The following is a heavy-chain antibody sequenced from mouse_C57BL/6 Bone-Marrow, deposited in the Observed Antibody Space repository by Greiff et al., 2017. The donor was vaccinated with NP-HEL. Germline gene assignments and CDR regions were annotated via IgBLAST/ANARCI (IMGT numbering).Heavy chain of an antibody. D-gene: IGHD1-1*01. CDR2: ISYDGSN. J-gene: IGHJ2*01. CDR1: GYSITSGYY. CDR3: ARGVYYYDGWYYFDY. Sequence: ESGPGLVKPSQSLSLTCSVTGYSITSGYYWNWIRQFPGNKLEWMGYISYDGSNNYNPSLKNRISITRDTSKNQFFLKLNSVTTEDTATYYCARGVYYYDGWYYFDYWGQGTTLTFSS. V-gene: IGHV3-6*01.